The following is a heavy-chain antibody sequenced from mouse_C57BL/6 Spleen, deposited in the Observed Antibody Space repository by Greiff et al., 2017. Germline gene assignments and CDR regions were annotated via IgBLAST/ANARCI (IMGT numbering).Heavy chain of an antibody. CDR1: GYAFTNYL. CDR3: ARGPTVVAPYWYFDV. J-gene: IGHJ1*03. Sequence: VQLQESGAELVRPGTSVKVSCKASGYAFTNYLIEWVKQRPGQGLEWIGVINPGSGGTTYNEKFKGKATLTADKSSSTAYMQLSSLTSEDSAVYFCARGPTVVAPYWYFDVWGTGTTVTVSS. V-gene: IGHV1-54*01. CDR2: INPGSGGT. D-gene: IGHD1-1*01.